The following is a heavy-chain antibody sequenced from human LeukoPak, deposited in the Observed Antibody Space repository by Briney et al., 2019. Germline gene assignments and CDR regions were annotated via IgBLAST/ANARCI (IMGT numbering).Heavy chain of an antibody. Sequence: SETLSLTCTVSGGSISSSSYYWGWIRQPPGKGLEWIGSIYYSGSTYYNPSLKSRVTISVDTSKNQFSLKLSSVTAADTAVYYCARGSSGWLYNDYWGQGTLVTVSS. D-gene: IGHD6-19*01. CDR1: GGSISSSSYY. V-gene: IGHV4-39*01. CDR2: IYYSGST. CDR3: ARGSSGWLYNDY. J-gene: IGHJ4*02.